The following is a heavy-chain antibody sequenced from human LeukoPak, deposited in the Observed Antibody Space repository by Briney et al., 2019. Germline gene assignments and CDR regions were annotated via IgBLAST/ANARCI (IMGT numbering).Heavy chain of an antibody. CDR1: GGSISSYY. D-gene: IGHD6-6*01. V-gene: IGHV4-59*01. CDR3: ATSYSSSSQIDY. J-gene: IGHJ4*02. CDR2: IYYSGST. Sequence: SETLSLTCTVSGGSISSYYWSWIRQPPGKGLEWIGYIYYSGSTDYNPSLKSRVTISVDTSKNQFSLKLSSVTAADTAVYYCATSYSSSSQIDYWGRGTLVTVSS.